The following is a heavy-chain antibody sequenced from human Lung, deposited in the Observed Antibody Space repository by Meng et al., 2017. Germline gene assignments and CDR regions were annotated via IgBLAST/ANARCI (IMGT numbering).Heavy chain of an antibody. CDR2: IKSKVDGGTT. Sequence: VEYGGGLGKPGGSLRLSCEASGGTFRNFWMNWVRQAPGKGLEWVGRIKSKVDGGTTDFAAPVKGRFTISRDDAQNTLYLQMDSLKTEDTAVYYCTTDLPFTEGGVITTWGQGTLVTVSS. V-gene: IGHV3-15*01. CDR3: TTDLPFTEGGVITT. CDR1: GGTFRNFW. J-gene: IGHJ5*02. D-gene: IGHD3-16*02.